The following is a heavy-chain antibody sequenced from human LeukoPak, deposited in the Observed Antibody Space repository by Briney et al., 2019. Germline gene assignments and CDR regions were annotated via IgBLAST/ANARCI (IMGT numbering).Heavy chain of an antibody. CDR2: IYYSGST. CDR3: ARPYSSGWRGAFDI. Sequence: SETLSLTCTVSGGSISSYYWSWIRQPPDKGLEWIGNIYYSGSTNYNPSLKSRVTISVDTSKNQFSLRLSSVTAADTAVYYCARPYSSGWRGAFDIWGQRTMVTVSS. D-gene: IGHD6-25*01. CDR1: GGSISSYY. J-gene: IGHJ3*02. V-gene: IGHV4-59*01.